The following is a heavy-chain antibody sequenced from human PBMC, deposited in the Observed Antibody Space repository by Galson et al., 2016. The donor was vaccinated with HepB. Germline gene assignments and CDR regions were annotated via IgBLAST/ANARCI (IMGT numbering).Heavy chain of an antibody. CDR3: ARGDIVGAIFDY. J-gene: IGHJ4*02. D-gene: IGHD1-26*01. Sequence: SISSSSSYIYYADSVKGRFTISRDNAKNSLYLQMNSLRAEDTAVYYCARGDIVGAIFDYWGQGTLVTVSS. CDR2: ISSSSSYI. V-gene: IGHV3-21*01.